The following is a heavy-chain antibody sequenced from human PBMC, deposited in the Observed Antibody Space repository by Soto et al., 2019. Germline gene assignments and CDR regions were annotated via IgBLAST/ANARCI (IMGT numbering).Heavy chain of an antibody. CDR2: IYSGGST. J-gene: IGHJ6*02. D-gene: IGHD5-12*01. Sequence: GGSLRLSCAASGFTVSSNYMSWVRQAPGKGLEWVSVIYSGGSTYYADSVKGRFTISRDNSKNKLYLQMNSLRAEDTAVYYCARARGYQYHYGMDVWGQGTTVTVSS. CDR1: GFTVSSNY. CDR3: ARARGYQYHYGMDV. V-gene: IGHV3-53*01.